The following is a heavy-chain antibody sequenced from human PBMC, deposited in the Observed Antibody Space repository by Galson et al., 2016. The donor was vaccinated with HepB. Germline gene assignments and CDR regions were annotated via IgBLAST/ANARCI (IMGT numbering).Heavy chain of an antibody. D-gene: IGHD2-2*01. V-gene: IGHV3-30*18. CDR1: GFTFSSYG. J-gene: IGHJ4*02. CDR2: ISYDGSNK. CDR3: AKDGRIYCSSASCHDHFHY. Sequence: SLRPSCAASGFTFSSYGMHWVRQAPGKGLGWVAFISYDGSNKKYADSVKGRFTISRDNSKQTLYLQMNSLRAEDTAVYYCAKDGRIYCSSASCHDHFHYWGQGTLVTVSS.